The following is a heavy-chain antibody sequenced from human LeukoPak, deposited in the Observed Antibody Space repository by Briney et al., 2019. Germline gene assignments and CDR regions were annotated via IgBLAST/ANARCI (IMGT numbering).Heavy chain of an antibody. CDR3: ARGQYTYGYGYFDY. V-gene: IGHV3-11*04. D-gene: IGHD5-18*01. CDR1: GFTFSDYY. J-gene: IGHJ4*02. CDR2: IGRSGNNI. Sequence: GGSLRLSCAASGFTFSDYYMSWIRQAPGKGLEWVSYIGRSGNNIYYAASVEGRFTISRDNTTDSLYLQMNSLRAEDTAVYYCARGQYTYGYGYFDYWGQGTLATVSS.